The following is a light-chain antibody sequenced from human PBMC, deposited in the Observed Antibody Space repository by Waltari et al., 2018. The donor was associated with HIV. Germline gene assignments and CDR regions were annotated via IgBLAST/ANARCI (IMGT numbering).Light chain of an antibody. CDR3: QQTYSTPPYT. J-gene: IGKJ2*01. CDR1: QSISSY. V-gene: IGKV1-39*01. CDR2: AAS. Sequence: LSASVGDRVTITCRASQSISSYLNWYQQKPGKAPQLLIYAASNLQSGVPSRFSGSGSGTDFTLTISSLQPEDFATYYCQQTYSTPPYTFGQGTKLEIK.